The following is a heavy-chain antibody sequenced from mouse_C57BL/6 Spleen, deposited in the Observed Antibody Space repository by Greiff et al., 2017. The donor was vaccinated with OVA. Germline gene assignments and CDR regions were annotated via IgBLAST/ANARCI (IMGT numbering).Heavy chain of an antibody. Sequence: EVQLQQSGPELVKPGASVKISCKASGYTFTDYYMNWVKQSHGKCLEWIGDINPNNGGTSYNQKFKGKATLTVDKSSSTAYMELRSLTSEDSAVYYCARGGVDYWYFDVWGTGTTVTVSS. J-gene: IGHJ1*03. CDR2: INPNNGGT. CDR3: ARGGVDYWYFDV. V-gene: IGHV1-26*01. CDR1: GYTFTDYY. D-gene: IGHD1-1*01.